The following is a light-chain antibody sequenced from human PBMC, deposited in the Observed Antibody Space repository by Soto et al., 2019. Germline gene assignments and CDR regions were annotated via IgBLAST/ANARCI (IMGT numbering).Light chain of an antibody. V-gene: IGLV2-23*01. CDR2: EGS. J-gene: IGLJ1*01. CDR1: SSDVGSYNL. Sequence: QSALTQPASVSGSPGQSITISCTGTSSDVGSYNLVSWYQLHPGKAPKLMIYEGSKRPSGVSNRFSGSKSGNTASLTISGLQAEDEADYYCCSYAGSSTYVFGTGTKVTGL. CDR3: CSYAGSSTYV.